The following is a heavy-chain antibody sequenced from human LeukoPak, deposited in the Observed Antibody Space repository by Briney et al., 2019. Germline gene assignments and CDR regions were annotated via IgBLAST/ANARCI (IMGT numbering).Heavy chain of an antibody. V-gene: IGHV4-59*12. D-gene: IGHD6-13*01. Sequence: SETLSLTCTVSGGSISSYYWSWIRQPPGKGLEWIGYIYYSGSTNYNPSLKSRVTISVDTSKNQFSLKLSSVTAADTAVYYCARVLAAAGNNWFDPWGQGTLVTVSS. CDR3: ARVLAAAGNNWFDP. J-gene: IGHJ5*02. CDR1: GGSISSYY. CDR2: IYYSGST.